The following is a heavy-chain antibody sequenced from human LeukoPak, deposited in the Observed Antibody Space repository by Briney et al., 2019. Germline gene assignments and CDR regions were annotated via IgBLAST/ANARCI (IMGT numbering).Heavy chain of an antibody. CDR2: IYTSGST. D-gene: IGHD4-23*01. CDR1: GGSISSYY. V-gene: IGHV4-4*07. J-gene: IGHJ2*01. Sequence: SETLSLTCTVSGGSISSYYWSWIRQPAGKGLEWIGRIYTSGSTNYNPSLKSRVTMSVDTSKNQFSLKLSSVTAADTAVYYCAREGGNFPPEYWYFDLWGRGTLVTVSS. CDR3: AREGGNFPPEYWYFDL.